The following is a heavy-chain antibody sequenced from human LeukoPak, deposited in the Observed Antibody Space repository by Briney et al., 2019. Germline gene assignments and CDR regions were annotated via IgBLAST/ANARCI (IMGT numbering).Heavy chain of an antibody. D-gene: IGHD5-24*01. CDR2: ISSSSSYI. J-gene: IGHJ4*02. CDR3: ARVREMATMYYFDY. CDR1: GFTFSSYS. Sequence: GGSLRLSCAASGFTFSSYSMNWVRQAPGKGLEWVSSISSSSSYIYYADSVKGRFTISRDNAKNSLYLQMNSLRAEDTAVYYCARVREMATMYYFDYWGQGTLVTVSS. V-gene: IGHV3-21*01.